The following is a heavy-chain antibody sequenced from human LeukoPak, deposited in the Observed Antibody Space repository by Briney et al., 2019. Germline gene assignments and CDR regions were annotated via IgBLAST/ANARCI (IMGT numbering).Heavy chain of an antibody. CDR3: AREETLYCSSTSCYGSGFDY. CDR1: GGTFSSYA. D-gene: IGHD2-2*01. V-gene: IGHV1-69*04. CDR2: IITILGIA. J-gene: IGHJ4*02. Sequence: ASVKVSCKASGGTFSSYAISGVRQAPGQGLEWMVRIITILGIANYAQKFQGRVTITADKSTSTAYMELSSLRSEDTAVYYCAREETLYCSSTSCYGSGFDYWGQGTLVTVSS.